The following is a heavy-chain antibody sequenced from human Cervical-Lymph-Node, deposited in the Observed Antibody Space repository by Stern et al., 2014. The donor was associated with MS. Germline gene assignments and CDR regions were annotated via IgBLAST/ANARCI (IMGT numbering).Heavy chain of an antibody. CDR1: GDTFSRYA. Sequence: DQLVESGSEVKKPGSSVKVSCKPSGDTFSRYALSWVRQAPGQGLEWVGGLIPFFGATRYGQKFQGRVTITPEESTGTAFMELTNLTSDDTAVYYCALRRSYYVYWGQGTLITVSS. CDR3: ALRRSYYVY. D-gene: IGHD4-11*01. CDR2: LIPFFGAT. V-gene: IGHV1-69*01. J-gene: IGHJ4*02.